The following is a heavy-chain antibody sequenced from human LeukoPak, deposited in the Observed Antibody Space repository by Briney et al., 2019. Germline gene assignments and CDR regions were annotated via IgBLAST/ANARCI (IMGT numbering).Heavy chain of an antibody. D-gene: IGHD3-10*01. J-gene: IGHJ6*02. V-gene: IGHV1-8*01. Sequence: ASVKVSCKASGYTFTSYDINWVRQATGQGLEWMGWMNPNSGNTGYAQKFQGRVTMTRNTSISTAYMELSSLRSEDTAVYYCTRGPLLLWFGELFSHYYYYYGMDVWGQGTTVTVSS. CDR1: GYTFTSYD. CDR3: TRGPLLLWFGELFSHYYYYYGMDV. CDR2: MNPNSGNT.